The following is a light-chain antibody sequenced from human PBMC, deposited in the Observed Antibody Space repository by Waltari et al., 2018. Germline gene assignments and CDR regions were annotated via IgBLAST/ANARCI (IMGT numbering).Light chain of an antibody. CDR1: QGISNL. CDR2: AAS. CDR3: QQASSFPIT. Sequence: DIQMTQSPSSVSASVGDRVTITCRASQGISNLLAGYKQKPGKDPKLLIYAASSLQTGVPERFSGSGSGTEFTLTISSLQPEDCATYYCQQASSFPITCGPGTKVDIK. V-gene: IGKV1-12*01. J-gene: IGKJ3*01.